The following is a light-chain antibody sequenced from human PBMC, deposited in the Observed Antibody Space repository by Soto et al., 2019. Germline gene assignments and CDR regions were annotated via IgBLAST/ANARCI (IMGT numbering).Light chain of an antibody. V-gene: IGKV1-5*01. CDR2: DAS. Sequence: DIQMTQSPSTLSASVGDRVTITCRASQSISSWLAWYQQKPGKAPKLLIYDASSLESGVPSRFSGSGSGTDFTLTINSLQPEDFATYYCQQCYSTPLTFGGGTKVDIK. CDR3: QQCYSTPLT. CDR1: QSISSW. J-gene: IGKJ4*01.